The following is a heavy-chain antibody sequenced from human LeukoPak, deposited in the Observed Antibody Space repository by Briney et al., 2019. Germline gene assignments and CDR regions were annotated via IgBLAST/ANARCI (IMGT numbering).Heavy chain of an antibody. J-gene: IGHJ4*02. D-gene: IGHD5-18*01. CDR3: ARGVGVRYSYGPNYFDY. CDR2: INHSGST. Sequence: SETLSLTCAVYGGSFSGYYWSWVRQPPGKGLEWIGEINHSGSTNYNPSLKSRVTISVDTSKNQFSLKLSSVTAADTAVYYCARGVGVRYSYGPNYFDYWGQGTLVTVSS. V-gene: IGHV4-34*01. CDR1: GGSFSGYY.